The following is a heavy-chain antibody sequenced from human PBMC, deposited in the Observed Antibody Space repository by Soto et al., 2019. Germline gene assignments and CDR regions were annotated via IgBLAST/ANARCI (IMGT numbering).Heavy chain of an antibody. J-gene: IGHJ4*02. CDR2: INHSGST. Sequence: QVQLQQWGAGPLKPSETLSLTCAVYGGSFSGYYWTWIRQPPGTGLEWIGEINHSGSTNYNPSLKCXVTISVDTSTNPFSLQLTSVTAAGTAVYYCARDKITGLFDYWGQGTLVTVSS. D-gene: IGHD2-8*02. CDR1: GGSFSGYY. V-gene: IGHV4-34*01. CDR3: ARDKITGLFDY.